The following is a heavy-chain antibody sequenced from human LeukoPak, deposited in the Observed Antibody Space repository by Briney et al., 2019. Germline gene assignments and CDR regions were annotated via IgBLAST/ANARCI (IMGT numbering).Heavy chain of an antibody. CDR3: ARQYSGYDFSSHYYYYMDV. CDR2: IIPIFGTA. V-gene: IGHV1-69*05. CDR1: GGTFSSYA. J-gene: IGHJ6*03. D-gene: IGHD5-12*01. Sequence: VASVKVSCKASGGTFSSYAISWVRQAPGQGLEWMGGIIPIFGTANYAQKFQGRVTITTDESTSTAYMELSSLRSEDTAVYYCARQYSGYDFSSHYYYYMDVWGKGTTVTVSS.